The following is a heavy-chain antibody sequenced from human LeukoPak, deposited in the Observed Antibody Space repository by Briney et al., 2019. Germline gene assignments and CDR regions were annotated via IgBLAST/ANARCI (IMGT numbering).Heavy chain of an antibody. D-gene: IGHD4-11*01. CDR1: GYTFTDYY. J-gene: IGHJ4*02. CDR2: SNPNSGET. CDR3: ARDRDYSNTERGFDY. Sequence: ASVKVSCKTSGYTFTDYYIHWVRRAPGQGLEWMGWSNPNSGETKSAQKFQARVTITGDTSISTAYMELRRVTSDDTAVYYCARDRDYSNTERGFDYWGQGTMVTVSS. V-gene: IGHV1-2*02.